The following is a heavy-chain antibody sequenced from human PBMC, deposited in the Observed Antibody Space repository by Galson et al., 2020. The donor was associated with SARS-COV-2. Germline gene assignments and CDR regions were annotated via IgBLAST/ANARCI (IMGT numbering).Heavy chain of an antibody. D-gene: IGHD6-19*01. CDR2: FDPEDGET. V-gene: IGHV1-24*01. Sequence: GESLKISCKVSGYTLTELSMHWVRQAPGKGLEWMGGFDPEDGETIYAQQFQGRVTMTEDTSTDTAYMELSSLRSEDTAVYYCATTTPIAVAGKLNWFDPWGQGTLVTVSS. J-gene: IGHJ5*02. CDR1: GYTLTELS. CDR3: ATTTPIAVAGKLNWFDP.